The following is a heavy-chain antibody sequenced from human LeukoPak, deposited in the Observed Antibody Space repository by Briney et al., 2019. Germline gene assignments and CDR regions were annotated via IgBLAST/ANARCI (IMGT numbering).Heavy chain of an antibody. Sequence: ASVKVSCKASGYTFTGGNDMHWVRQAPGQGLEWMGWINPKSGGTNYAQKFQGRVTMTRDTSISTAYMELSRLRSDDTAVYYCARVRSSIIFPFDYWGQGTLVTVSS. D-gene: IGHD3-3*02. CDR3: ARVRSSIIFPFDY. CDR2: INPKSGGT. V-gene: IGHV1-2*02. J-gene: IGHJ4*02. CDR1: GYTFTGGND.